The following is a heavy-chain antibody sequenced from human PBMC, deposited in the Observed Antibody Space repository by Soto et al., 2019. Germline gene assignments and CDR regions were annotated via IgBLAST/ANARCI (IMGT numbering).Heavy chain of an antibody. D-gene: IGHD5-12*01. CDR1: GFTVSISY. CDR3: ARGRDGYNLYYFDY. V-gene: IGHV3-66*01. J-gene: IGHJ4*02. Sequence: GGSLRLSCAGSGFTVSISYMTWVRQVPGKGLEWVSIRYSDGRSYHAESVKGRFTISTDDSENTLYLQMSSLRAEDTAVYYCARGRDGYNLYYFDYWGQGTLVTVSS. CDR2: RYSDGRS.